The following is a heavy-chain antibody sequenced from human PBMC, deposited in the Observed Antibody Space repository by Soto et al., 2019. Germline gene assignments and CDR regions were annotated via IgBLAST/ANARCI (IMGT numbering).Heavy chain of an antibody. CDR1: GGTFSSHA. D-gene: IGHD3-22*01. Sequence: SVKVSCKASGGTFSSHAISWVRQAPGQGLEWMGGIIPIFGTANYAQKFQGRVTITADESTSTAYMELSSLRSEDTAVYYCARAYSSGYYQHDYYYYGMDVWGQGTTVTVSS. J-gene: IGHJ6*02. CDR2: IIPIFGTA. V-gene: IGHV1-69*13. CDR3: ARAYSSGYYQHDYYYYGMDV.